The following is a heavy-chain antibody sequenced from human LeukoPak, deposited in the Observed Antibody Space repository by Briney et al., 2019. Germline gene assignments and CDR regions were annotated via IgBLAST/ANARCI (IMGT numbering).Heavy chain of an antibody. J-gene: IGHJ4*02. CDR1: GGTFSSYA. D-gene: IGHD3-22*01. Sequence: SVKVSCKASGGTFSSYAISWVRQAPGQGLEWMGGIIPIFGTANYAQKFQGRVTITADKSTSTAYMELSSLRSEDTAVYYCARDTYPYYYDSSGYPFDYWGQGTLVTVSS. CDR3: ARDTYPYYYDSSGYPFDY. V-gene: IGHV1-69*06. CDR2: IIPIFGTA.